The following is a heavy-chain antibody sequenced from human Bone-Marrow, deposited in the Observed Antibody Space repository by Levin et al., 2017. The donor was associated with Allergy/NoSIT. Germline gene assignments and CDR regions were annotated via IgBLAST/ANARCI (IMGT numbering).Heavy chain of an antibody. CDR1: GFIFRNYA. D-gene: IGHD3-22*01. J-gene: IGHJ4*02. CDR3: AGYDTRAYHSPFDY. CDR2: ISGSGGNT. V-gene: IGHV3-23*01. Sequence: PGGSLRLSCAASGFIFRNYAMNWVRQAPGKGLEWVSQISGSGGNTHYADSVKGRFTISRDNSKNTLYLQMNSLRVEDTAVYYCAGYDTRAYHSPFDYWGQGTLVTVSS.